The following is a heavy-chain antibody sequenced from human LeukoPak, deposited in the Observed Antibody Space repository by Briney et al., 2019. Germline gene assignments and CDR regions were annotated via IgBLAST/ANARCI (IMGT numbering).Heavy chain of an antibody. CDR2: FDPEDGET. CDR1: GYTLTELS. Sequence: ASVKVSCKVSGYTLTELSMHWVRQAPGKGLEWMGGFDPEDGETIYAQKFQGRVTMTEDTSTDTAYMELSSLRSEDTAVYYCETGPIFGVVTDAFDIWGQGTMVTVSS. D-gene: IGHD3-3*01. CDR3: ETGPIFGVVTDAFDI. J-gene: IGHJ3*02. V-gene: IGHV1-24*01.